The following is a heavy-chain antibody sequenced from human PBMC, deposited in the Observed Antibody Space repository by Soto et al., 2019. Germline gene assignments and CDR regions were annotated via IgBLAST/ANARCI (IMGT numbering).Heavy chain of an antibody. CDR2: IYYSGST. Sequence: ASETLSLTCTVSGGSISSGDYYWSWIRQPPGKGLEWIGYIYYSGSTYYNPSLKSRVTISVDTSKNQFSLKLSSVAAADTAVYYCARGPGGRYYDSSGPSDYYYGMDVWGQGTTVTVSS. J-gene: IGHJ6*02. CDR3: ARGPGGRYYDSSGPSDYYYGMDV. D-gene: IGHD3-22*01. CDR1: GGSISSGDYY. V-gene: IGHV4-30-4*01.